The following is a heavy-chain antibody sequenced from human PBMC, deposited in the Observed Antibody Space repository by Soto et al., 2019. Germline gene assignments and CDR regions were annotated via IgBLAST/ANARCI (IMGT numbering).Heavy chain of an antibody. CDR1: GFTVSSTY. J-gene: IGHJ6*02. Sequence: EVQLVESGGGLIQPGGSLRLSCAASGFTVSSTYMSWVRQAPGKGLEWVSVIYSGGSTYYADSVKGRFTTSRDNSKNTLYLQMNSLRAEDTAVYYCARDLRTLYGMDVWGQGTTVTVSS. CDR3: ARDLRTLYGMDV. V-gene: IGHV3-53*01. CDR2: IYSGGST.